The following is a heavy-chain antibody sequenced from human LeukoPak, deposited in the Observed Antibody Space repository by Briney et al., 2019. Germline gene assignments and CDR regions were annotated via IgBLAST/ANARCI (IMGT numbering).Heavy chain of an antibody. J-gene: IGHJ4*02. D-gene: IGHD6-19*01. CDR3: ARDGEVYSSGWSRGGFDY. Sequence: TGGSLRLSCVASGFTFSNYGMHWVRQAPGKGLEWVAVIWYDGSKEYYAGSVKGRFTISRDSSKNTLYLQMNSLRVEDTAVYYCARDGEVYSSGWSRGGFDYWGQGTLVTVSS. CDR2: IWYDGSKE. CDR1: GFTFSNYG. V-gene: IGHV3-33*01.